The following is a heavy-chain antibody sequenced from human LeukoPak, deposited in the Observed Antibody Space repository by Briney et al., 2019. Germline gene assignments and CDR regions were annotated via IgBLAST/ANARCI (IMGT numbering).Heavy chain of an antibody. CDR1: GYNFNNYW. V-gene: IGHV5-51*01. J-gene: IGHJ4*02. CDR3: ARLAKARKDGYNFGFDY. D-gene: IGHD5-24*01. Sequence: GESLKISCKGSGYNFNNYWIGWVRQMPGKGPEWMGIIYPSDSDTRNSPSFQGQVIISAAKSISTAYLQWSSLKASDTAIYYCARLAKARKDGYNFGFDYWGQGTLVTVSS. CDR2: IYPSDSDT.